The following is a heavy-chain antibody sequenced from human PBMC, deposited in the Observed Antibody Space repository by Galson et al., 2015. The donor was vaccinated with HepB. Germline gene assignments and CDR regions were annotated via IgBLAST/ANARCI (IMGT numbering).Heavy chain of an antibody. CDR1: GFTFSSYA. CDR2: ISYDGSNK. CDR3: ASPYYYDSSGSIGPPTDY. D-gene: IGHD3-22*01. Sequence: SLRLSCAASGFTFSSYAMHWVRQAPGKGLEWVAVISYDGSNKYYADSVKGRFTISRDNSKNTLYLQMNSLRAEDTAVYYCASPYYYDSSGSIGPPTDYWGQGTLVTVSS. J-gene: IGHJ4*02. V-gene: IGHV3-30-3*01.